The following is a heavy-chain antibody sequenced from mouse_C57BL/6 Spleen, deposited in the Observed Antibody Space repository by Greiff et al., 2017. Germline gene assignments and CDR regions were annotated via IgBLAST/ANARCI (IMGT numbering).Heavy chain of an antibody. Sequence: VQLQQSGPELVKPGASVKISCKASGYTFTDYYMNWVKQSHGKSLEWIGYINPNNGGTSYNQKFKGKATLTVDKSSSTAYMELRRLTSEDSAVYYCASTYGSSPFADWGQGTLVTVSA. CDR2: INPNNGGT. D-gene: IGHD1-1*01. J-gene: IGHJ3*01. CDR1: GYTFTDYY. CDR3: ASTYGSSPFAD. V-gene: IGHV1-26*01.